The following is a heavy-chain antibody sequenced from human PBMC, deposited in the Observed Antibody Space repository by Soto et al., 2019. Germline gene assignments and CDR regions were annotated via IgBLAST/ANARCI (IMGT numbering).Heavy chain of an antibody. Sequence: EVQLLESGGGLVQPGGSLRLSCAASGFTFSTYAMSWVRQAPGKGLEWVSTITTSGGNTYYADSVQGRFTISRDNSKNTLYLQMNSLRAEDTAVYYCAGIYCTNGVGYTNYCYYIDVWGKGTTVTVSS. J-gene: IGHJ6*03. CDR1: GFTFSTYA. V-gene: IGHV3-23*01. CDR3: AGIYCTNGVGYTNYCYYIDV. CDR2: ITTSGGNT. D-gene: IGHD2-8*01.